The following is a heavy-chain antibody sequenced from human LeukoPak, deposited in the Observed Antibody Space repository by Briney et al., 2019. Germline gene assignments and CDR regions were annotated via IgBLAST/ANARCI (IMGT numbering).Heavy chain of an antibody. Sequence: ASVKVSCKASGYTFTSYDINWVRQAPGQGLEWMGIINPSGGSTSYAQKFQGRVTMTRDMSTSTVYMELSSLRSEDTAVYYCARRRAAAGTQHFDYWGQGTLVTVSS. D-gene: IGHD6-13*01. CDR2: INPSGGST. CDR1: GYTFTSYD. CDR3: ARRRAAAGTQHFDY. J-gene: IGHJ4*02. V-gene: IGHV1-46*01.